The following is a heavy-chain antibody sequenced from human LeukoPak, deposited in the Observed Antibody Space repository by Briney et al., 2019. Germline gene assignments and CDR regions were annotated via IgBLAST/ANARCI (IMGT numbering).Heavy chain of an antibody. V-gene: IGHV4-34*01. CDR3: ARGRSPDY. Sequence: SETLSLTCAVYGGSFSGYYWSWIRQPPGKGLEWIGEINHSGSTNYNPSLKGRVTISVDTSKNQFSLKLSSVTAADTAVYYCARGRSPDYWGQGTLVTVSS. J-gene: IGHJ4*02. CDR2: INHSGST. CDR1: GGSFSGYY.